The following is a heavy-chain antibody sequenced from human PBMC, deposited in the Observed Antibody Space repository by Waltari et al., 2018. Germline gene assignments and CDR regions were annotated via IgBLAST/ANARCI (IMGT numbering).Heavy chain of an antibody. J-gene: IGHJ4*02. D-gene: IGHD3-22*01. V-gene: IGHV3-23*04. CDR1: GFTFSSYA. Sequence: EVQLVESGGGLVQPGGSLRLSCAASGFTFSSYAMSWVRQAPGKGLQWVSAISGSGGSTYYADSVKGRFTISRDNSKNTLYLQMNSLRAEDTAVYYCAKDHYYDSSGYYSGGENYFDYWGQGTLVTVSS. CDR3: AKDHYYDSSGYYSGGENYFDY. CDR2: ISGSGGST.